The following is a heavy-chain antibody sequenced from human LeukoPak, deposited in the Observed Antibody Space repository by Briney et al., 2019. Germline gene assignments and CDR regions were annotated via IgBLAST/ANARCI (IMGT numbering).Heavy chain of an antibody. D-gene: IGHD5-18*01. CDR3: ARMEMDPAMVTNYFDY. CDR2: IHPSGGGT. V-gene: IGHV1-46*01. Sequence: ASVKVSCKASGYTFTSNYIHWVRQAPGQGLEWMGVIHPSGGGTNYAPKFQGRVTMTRVTSTTTVFMELSSLTSEDTAIYYCARMEMDPAMVTNYFDYWGQGTLVTVSS. J-gene: IGHJ4*02. CDR1: GYTFTSNY.